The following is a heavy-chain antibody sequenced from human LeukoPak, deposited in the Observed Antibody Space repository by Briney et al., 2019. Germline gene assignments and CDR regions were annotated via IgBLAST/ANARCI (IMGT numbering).Heavy chain of an antibody. CDR3: AKLLNGYERGAFDI. CDR2: LKQDGSEK. D-gene: IGHD5-12*01. V-gene: IGHV3-7*01. Sequence: GGSLRLSCAASGFTFSSYWMSWVRQAPGKGLEWVANLKQDGSEKYYVDSVKGRFTISRDNTKNSLYLQMNSLRAEDTAVYYCAKLLNGYERGAFDIWGQGTMVTVSS. J-gene: IGHJ3*02. CDR1: GFTFSSYW.